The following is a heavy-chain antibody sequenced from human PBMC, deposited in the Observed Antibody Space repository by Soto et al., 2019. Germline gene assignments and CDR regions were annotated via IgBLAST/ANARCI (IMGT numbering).Heavy chain of an antibody. V-gene: IGHV3-23*01. J-gene: IGHJ4*02. D-gene: IGHD6-13*01. CDR1: GFTFSSYS. CDR2: ISGSGGST. CDR3: AKPYSSSWYGHGY. Sequence: GGSLRLSCAASGFTFSSYSMSWVRQAPGKGLEWVSAISGSGGSTYYADSVKGRFTISRDNSKNTLYLQMNSLRAEDTAVYYCAKPYSSSWYGHGYWGQGTLVTVSS.